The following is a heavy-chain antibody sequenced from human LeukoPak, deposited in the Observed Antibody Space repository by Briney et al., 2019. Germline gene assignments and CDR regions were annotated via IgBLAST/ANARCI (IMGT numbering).Heavy chain of an antibody. D-gene: IGHD2-2*01. Sequence: SQTLSLTCAVSGGSISSGGYYWSWIRQPPGKGLERIGEINHSGSTNYNPSLKSRVTISVDTSKNQFSLKLSSVTAADTAVYYCARGRKHIVVVPAAMGVWFDPWGQGTLVTVSS. CDR3: ARGRKHIVVVPAAMGVWFDP. CDR1: GGSISSGGYY. J-gene: IGHJ5*02. V-gene: IGHV4-30-2*01. CDR2: INHSGST.